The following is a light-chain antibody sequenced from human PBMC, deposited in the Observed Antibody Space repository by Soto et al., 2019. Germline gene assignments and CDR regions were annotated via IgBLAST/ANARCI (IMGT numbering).Light chain of an antibody. CDR1: QSVSSSY. CDR2: GAS. Sequence: EIVLTQSPGTLSLSPGERATLSCRASQSVSSSYLAWYQQKPGQAPRLLIYGASSRATGIPDRFSGSGSGTAFTLTISRLEPEDFAVDYCQQYGSSRPWTFGQGTKVEIK. V-gene: IGKV3-20*01. CDR3: QQYGSSRPWT. J-gene: IGKJ1*01.